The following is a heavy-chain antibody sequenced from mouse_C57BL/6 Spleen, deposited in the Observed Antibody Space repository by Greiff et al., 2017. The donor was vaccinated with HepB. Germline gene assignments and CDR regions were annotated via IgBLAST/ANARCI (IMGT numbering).Heavy chain of an antibody. Sequence: QVQLKQPGTELVKPGASVKLSCKASGYTFTSYWMHWVKQRPGQGLEWIGNINPSNGGTNYNEKFKSKATLTVDKSSSTAYMQLSSLTSEDSAVYYCASSSLYYYGKPSAMDYWGQGTSVTVSS. V-gene: IGHV1-53*01. J-gene: IGHJ4*01. D-gene: IGHD1-1*01. CDR1: GYTFTSYW. CDR3: ASSSLYYYGKPSAMDY. CDR2: INPSNGGT.